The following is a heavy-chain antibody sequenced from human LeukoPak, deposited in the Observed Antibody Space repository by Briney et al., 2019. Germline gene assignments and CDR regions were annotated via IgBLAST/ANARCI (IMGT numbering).Heavy chain of an antibody. D-gene: IGHD3-22*01. J-gene: IGHJ4*02. CDR2: ISSSGSTI. V-gene: IGHV3-48*03. Sequence: GGSLRLXCAAPGFTFSSYEMNWVRQAPGKGLEWVSYISSSGSTIYYADSVKGRFTISRDNAKNSLYLQMNSLRAEDTAVYYCAREEGYYDSSGYYSFWGQGTLVTVSS. CDR1: GFTFSSYE. CDR3: AREEGYYDSSGYYSF.